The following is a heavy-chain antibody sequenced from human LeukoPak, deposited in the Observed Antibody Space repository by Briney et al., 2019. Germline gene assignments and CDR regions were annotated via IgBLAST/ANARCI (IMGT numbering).Heavy chain of an antibody. CDR2: INHSGST. J-gene: IGHJ4*02. Sequence: GSLRLSCAASGFTFSSYSMNWVRQAPGKGLEWIGEINHSGSTNYNPSLKSRVTISVDTSKNQFSLKLSSVTAADTAVYYCARYRTGTVIIDYWGQGTLVTVSS. CDR1: GFTFSSYS. D-gene: IGHD3/OR15-3a*01. CDR3: ARYRTGTVIIDY. V-gene: IGHV4-34*01.